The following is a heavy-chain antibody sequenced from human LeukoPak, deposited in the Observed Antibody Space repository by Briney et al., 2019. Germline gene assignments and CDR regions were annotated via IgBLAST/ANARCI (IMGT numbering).Heavy chain of an antibody. V-gene: IGHV4-30-4*01. CDR2: IFYSGNT. CDR1: GGSISCGDYY. CDR3: AKLSSYGDYSGQYFDY. D-gene: IGHD4-17*01. J-gene: IGHJ4*02. Sequence: SETLSLTCTVSGGSISCGDYYWSWIRQPPGKGLKWIGYIFYSGNTYYNPSLKSRVPISVDTSKNRFSLKLSSVTAADTAVYYCAKLSSYGDYSGQYFDYWGQGTLVTVSS.